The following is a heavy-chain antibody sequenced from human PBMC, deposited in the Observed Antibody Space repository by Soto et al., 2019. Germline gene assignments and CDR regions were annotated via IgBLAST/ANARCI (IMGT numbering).Heavy chain of an antibody. Sequence: GGSMILSCAASGFNFSNALMSWVRQAPGKGLEWVGRIKSKTDGGTTDYAAPVKGRFTISRDDSKNTLYLQMNSLRTEDTAVYYCTTAHTVTNYYYYYMDVWGKGTTVTVSS. D-gene: IGHD4-17*01. CDR3: TTAHTVTNYYYYYMDV. CDR1: GFNFSNAL. V-gene: IGHV3-15*01. J-gene: IGHJ6*03. CDR2: IKSKTDGGTT.